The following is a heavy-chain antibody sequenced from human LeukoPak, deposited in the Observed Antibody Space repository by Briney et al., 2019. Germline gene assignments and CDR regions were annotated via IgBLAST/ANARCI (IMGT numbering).Heavy chain of an antibody. J-gene: IGHJ4*02. V-gene: IGHV3-30*02. Sequence: PGGSLRLSCAASGFTFSNYAMHWVRQAPGKGLEWVAFIRYDGSNKYYADSVKGRFTISRDNSQNMVYLQMDSLRAEDTAVYYCARDWVRSSCTDWGQGTLVTVSS. D-gene: IGHD6-13*01. CDR2: IRYDGSNK. CDR3: ARDWVRSSCTD. CDR1: GFTFSNYA.